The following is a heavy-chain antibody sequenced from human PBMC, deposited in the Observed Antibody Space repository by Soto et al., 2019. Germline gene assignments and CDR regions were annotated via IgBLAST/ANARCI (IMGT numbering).Heavy chain of an antibody. J-gene: IGHJ4*02. CDR2: ISSSGGST. D-gene: IGHD2-15*01. Sequence: QTGGSLRLSCAASGFTFSSNAMSWVRQAPGKGLEWVSGISSSGGSTYYADSVKGRFTISRDNSKNMLYLQMNNLRAEDTAVYYCDKPQGGTHFDYWGQGTLVTVSS. CDR1: GFTFSSNA. CDR3: DKPQGGTHFDY. V-gene: IGHV3-23*01.